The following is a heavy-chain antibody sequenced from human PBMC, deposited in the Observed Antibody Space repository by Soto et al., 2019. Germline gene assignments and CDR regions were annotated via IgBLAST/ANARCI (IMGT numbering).Heavy chain of an antibody. CDR3: ARGLAARQVLAFDI. CDR1: GFSLSTSGVG. D-gene: IGHD6-6*01. J-gene: IGHJ3*02. Sequence: SGPTLVNPTQTLTLTCSFSGFSLSTSGVGVGWIRQPPGKALEWLALIYLSGDEHYRPSLKSRLPITKDTSKNQVVLTMTNMDPVDTASYYCARGLAARQVLAFDIWGQGTMVTVSS. CDR2: IYLSGDE. V-gene: IGHV2-5*01.